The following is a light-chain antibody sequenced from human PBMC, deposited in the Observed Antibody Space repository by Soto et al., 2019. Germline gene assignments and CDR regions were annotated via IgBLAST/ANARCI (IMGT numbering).Light chain of an antibody. CDR2: EVT. V-gene: IGLV2-8*01. CDR3: SSYAGSSTLV. Sequence: QSALTQPPSASGSPGQSVTISCTGTSSNVGGHAFVSWYQQHPGKAPKLIIYEVTKRPSGVPHRSSGSKSGNTASLTGSVLQAEDEADYHCSSYAGSSTLVFGGGTKLTVL. CDR1: SSNVGGHAF. J-gene: IGLJ2*01.